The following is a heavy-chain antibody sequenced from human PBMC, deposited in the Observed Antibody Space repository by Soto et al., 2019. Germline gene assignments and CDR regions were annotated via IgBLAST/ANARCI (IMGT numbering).Heavy chain of an antibody. CDR2: ISGSGGST. D-gene: IGHD3-3*01. J-gene: IGHJ6*02. V-gene: IGHV3-23*01. CDR3: ANPGFLEWLLSNDYYGMDV. Sequence: GGSLRLSCAASGFTFSSYAMSWVRQAPGKGLEWVSAISGSGGSTYYADSVKGRFTISRDNSKNTLYLQMNSLRAEDTAVYYCANPGFLEWLLSNDYYGMDVWGQGTTVTVS. CDR1: GFTFSSYA.